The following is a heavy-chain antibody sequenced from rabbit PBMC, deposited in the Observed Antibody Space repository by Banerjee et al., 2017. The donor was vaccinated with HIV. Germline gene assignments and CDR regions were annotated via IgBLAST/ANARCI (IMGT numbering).Heavy chain of an antibody. CDR2: IDTDSGST. Sequence: QQQLEESGGGLVKPGGSLTLTCKASGIDFSSYYYMCWVRQAPGKGLEWIGCIDTDSGSTYYASWAKGRFTGSKTSSTTVTLQMTTLTAADTATYFCARGAGTIRLDLWGPGTLVTVS. CDR1: GIDFSSYYY. CDR3: ARGAGTIRLDL. V-gene: IGHV1S45*01. D-gene: IGHD4-2*01. J-gene: IGHJ6*01.